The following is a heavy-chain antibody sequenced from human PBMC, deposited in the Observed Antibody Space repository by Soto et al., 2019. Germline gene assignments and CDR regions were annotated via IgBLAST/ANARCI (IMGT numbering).Heavy chain of an antibody. D-gene: IGHD6-13*01. CDR2: ISGSGGST. J-gene: IGHJ4*02. CDR3: AKDPANGYSSSWYYFDY. CDR1: GFTFSSYA. V-gene: IGHV3-23*01. Sequence: GGSLRLSCAASGFTFSSYAMSWVRQAPGKGLEWVSAISGSGGSTYYADSVKGRFTISRDNSKNTLYLQMNSLRAEDTAVYYCAKDPANGYSSSWYYFDYWGQGTLVTAPQ.